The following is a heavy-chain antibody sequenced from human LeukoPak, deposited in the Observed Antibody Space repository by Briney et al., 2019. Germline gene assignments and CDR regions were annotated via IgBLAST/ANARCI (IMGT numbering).Heavy chain of an antibody. D-gene: IGHD4-23*01. J-gene: IGHJ4*02. CDR3: AKDLHGGYSSDY. CDR2: IDFEGVDK. CDR1: GFTFNNIG. V-gene: IGHV3-30*02. Sequence: PGGSLRLSCAASGFTFNNIGMHWVRQAPGKGLEFVSFIDFEGVDKYYADSVKGRFTISKDYSKATLCLQMNSLRPEDTAIYYCAKDLHGGYSSDYWGQGTLVTVSS.